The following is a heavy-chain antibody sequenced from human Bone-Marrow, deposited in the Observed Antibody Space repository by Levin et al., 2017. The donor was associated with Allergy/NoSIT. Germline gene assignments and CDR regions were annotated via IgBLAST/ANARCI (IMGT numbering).Heavy chain of an antibody. V-gene: IGHV3-33*07. CDR1: GFLFRRYA. Sequence: LSLTCAASGFLFRRYAMYWVRQAPGKGLAWVAVISDDGSNEYYGDSVKGRFTMSRDNSKNKMYLQMTSLRAEDTAVYYCAKAPELATIGGAFEIWGQGTMVTVSS. CDR3: AKAPELATIGGAFEI. J-gene: IGHJ3*02. D-gene: IGHD1-26*01. CDR2: ISDDGSNE.